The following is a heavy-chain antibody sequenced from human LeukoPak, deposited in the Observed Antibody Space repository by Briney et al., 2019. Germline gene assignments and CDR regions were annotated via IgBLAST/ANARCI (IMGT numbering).Heavy chain of an antibody. Sequence: SETLSLTCTVSGSSISSSSYHWGWIRQPPGKGLEWIGSIYYSGSTYYNPSLKSRVTISVDTSKNQFSLKLSSVTAADTAVYYCARGYRPARSAYSYGPYYFDYWGQGTLVTVSS. D-gene: IGHD5-18*01. CDR3: ARGYRPARSAYSYGPYYFDY. CDR1: GSSISSSSYH. V-gene: IGHV4-39*07. J-gene: IGHJ4*02. CDR2: IYYSGST.